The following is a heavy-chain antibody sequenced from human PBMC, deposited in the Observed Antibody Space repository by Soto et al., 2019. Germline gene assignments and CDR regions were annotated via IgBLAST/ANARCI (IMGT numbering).Heavy chain of an antibody. V-gene: IGHV1-69*01. CDR2: IVPIFDIT. J-gene: IGHJ6*02. D-gene: IGHD3-16*01. CDR3: ARPDEGSYSSNHHYYYALDV. CDR1: GGIFRRYA. Sequence: QVQLLQCGAEVKKSGSSVKVSCKVSGGIFRRYAISWVRQAPGQGLEWLGGIVPIFDITNYAQKFQGRVTITADESTSTAYMDLTSLRSEDTAVYYCARPDEGSYSSNHHYYYALDVWGQGTTVTVSS.